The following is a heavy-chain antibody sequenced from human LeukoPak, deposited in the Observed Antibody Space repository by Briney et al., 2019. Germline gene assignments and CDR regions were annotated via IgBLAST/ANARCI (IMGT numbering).Heavy chain of an antibody. CDR3: ARDPGGSSGWYISPWFDP. Sequence: SQTLSLTRAISGDSVSSNSAAWNWIRQSPSRGLEWLGRTYYRSKWYNDYAVSVKSRITINPDTSKNQFSLQLNSVTPEDTAVYYCARDPGGSSGWYISPWFDPWGQGTLVTVSS. V-gene: IGHV6-1*01. CDR2: TYYRSKWYN. D-gene: IGHD6-19*01. J-gene: IGHJ5*02. CDR1: GDSVSSNSAA.